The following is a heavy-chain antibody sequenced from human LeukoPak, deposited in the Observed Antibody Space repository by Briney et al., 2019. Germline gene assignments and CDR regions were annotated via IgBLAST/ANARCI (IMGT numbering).Heavy chain of an antibody. V-gene: IGHV1-18*01. CDR1: GYTFTSYG. Sequence: ASVKVSCKASGYTFTSYGISWVRQAPGQGLEWIGWISAYNGNTNYAQKLQGRVTMTTDTSTSTAYMELRSLRSDDTAVYYCARMGSTVTTYYYYMDVWGKGTTVTVSS. CDR2: ISAYNGNT. J-gene: IGHJ6*03. CDR3: ARMGSTVTTYYYYMDV. D-gene: IGHD4-17*01.